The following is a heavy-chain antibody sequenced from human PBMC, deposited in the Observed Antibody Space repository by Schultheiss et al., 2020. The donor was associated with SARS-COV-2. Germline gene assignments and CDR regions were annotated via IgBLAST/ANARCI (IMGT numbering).Heavy chain of an antibody. CDR2: ISSSGSTI. CDR3: ARDVLVGARWYYYMDV. Sequence: GGSLRLSCAASGFTVSSNYMSWVRQAPGKGLEWVSYISSSGSTIYYADSVKGRFTISRDNAKNSLYLQMNSLRAEDTAVYYCARDVLVGARWYYYMDVWGKGTTVTVSS. D-gene: IGHD1-26*01. CDR1: GFTVSSNY. V-gene: IGHV3-11*01. J-gene: IGHJ6*03.